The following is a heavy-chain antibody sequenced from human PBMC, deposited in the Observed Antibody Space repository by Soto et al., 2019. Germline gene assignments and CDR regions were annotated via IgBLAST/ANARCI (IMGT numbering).Heavy chain of an antibody. D-gene: IGHD2-8*01. V-gene: IGHV1-18*01. Sequence: ASVEVSCKXSGYTFTSYGISWVRQAPGQGLEWMGWISADNGNTNYAQKFQGRVTMTTDTSTSTAYMELRSLRSDDTAVYYCAREDCTNGVCYLGDYWGQGTLVTVSS. CDR2: ISADNGNT. CDR1: GYTFTSYG. J-gene: IGHJ4*02. CDR3: AREDCTNGVCYLGDY.